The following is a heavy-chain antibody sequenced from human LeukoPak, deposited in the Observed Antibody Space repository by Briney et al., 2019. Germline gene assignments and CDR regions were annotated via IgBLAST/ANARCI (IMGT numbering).Heavy chain of an antibody. Sequence: GGSLRLSCTASGFTFGDYAMSWFRQAPGKGLEWVGFIRSKAYGGTTEYAASVKGRFTISRDDSKSIAYLQMNSLKTEDTAVYYCTRARIVVVVAAEKDVWGQGTTVTVSS. CDR2: IRSKAYGGTT. V-gene: IGHV3-49*03. D-gene: IGHD2-15*01. CDR1: GFTFGDYA. CDR3: TRARIVVVVAAEKDV. J-gene: IGHJ6*02.